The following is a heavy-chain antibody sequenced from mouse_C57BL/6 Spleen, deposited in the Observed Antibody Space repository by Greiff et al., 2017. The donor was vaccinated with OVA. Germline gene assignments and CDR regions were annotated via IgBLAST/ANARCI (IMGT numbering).Heavy chain of an antibody. CDR3: TRWGNYRAY. Sequence: VQLQQSGTVLARPGASVKMSCKTSGYTFTSYWMHWVKQRPGQGLEWIGAIYPGNSDTSYNQKFKGKAKLTADTSASTAYMELSSLTNEDSAVYYCTRWGNYRAYWGQGTLGTVSA. CDR2: IYPGNSDT. CDR1: GYTFTSYW. V-gene: IGHV1-5*01. J-gene: IGHJ3*01. D-gene: IGHD2-1*01.